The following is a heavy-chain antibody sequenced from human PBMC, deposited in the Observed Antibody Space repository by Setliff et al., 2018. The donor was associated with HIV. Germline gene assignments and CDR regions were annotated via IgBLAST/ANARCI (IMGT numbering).Heavy chain of an antibody. V-gene: IGHV3-30*04. CDR3: IKGGIATTGYYFYYMDV. Sequence: GSLRLSCAASGFIFSSYAMHWVRQAPGKGLEWVAVAWNDGNNKFYADSVKGRFSISRDNAKNMLYLQMNSLRPEDTAIYYCIKGGIATTGYYFYYMDVYGKGTTVTVSS. CDR1: GFIFSSYA. J-gene: IGHJ6*03. D-gene: IGHD1-1*01. CDR2: AWNDGNNK.